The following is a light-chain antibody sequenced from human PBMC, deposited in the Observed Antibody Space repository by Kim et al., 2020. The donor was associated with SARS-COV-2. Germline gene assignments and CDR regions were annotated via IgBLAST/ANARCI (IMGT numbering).Light chain of an antibody. V-gene: IGLV2-14*04. Sequence: ITSSCTGTSSDVGGYNYVSWYQQPPGKAPKLMIYDVSKRPSGVSNRFSGSKSGNTASLTISGLQAEDEADYYCSSYTSSSTFDVVFGGGTQLTVL. CDR2: DVS. CDR1: SSDVGGYNY. CDR3: SSYTSSSTFDVV. J-gene: IGLJ2*01.